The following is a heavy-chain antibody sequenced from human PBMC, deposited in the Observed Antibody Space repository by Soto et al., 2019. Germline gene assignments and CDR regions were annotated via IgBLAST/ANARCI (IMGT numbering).Heavy chain of an antibody. V-gene: IGHV4-59*01. CDR2: VAYSGTT. CDR3: AREAQVYSYDY. J-gene: IGHJ4*02. D-gene: IGHD2-15*01. Sequence: QEQLQESGPGLVKPSETLTLSCTVSPGSISSSYWSWIRQPPGKGLEWIGHVAYSGTTKYNPSLKGRGSISVSSSKRQFSLRLSSVTAAGTAVYYCAREAQVYSYDYWGQGILVTVSS. CDR1: PGSISSSY.